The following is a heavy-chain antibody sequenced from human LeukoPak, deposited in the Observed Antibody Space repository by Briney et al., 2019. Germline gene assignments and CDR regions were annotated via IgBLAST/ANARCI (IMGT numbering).Heavy chain of an antibody. D-gene: IGHD3-9*01. Sequence: PGGSLRLSCAASGFTFSSYSMNWVRQAPGKGLEWVSAISGSGGSTYYADSVKGRFTISRDNSKNTLYLQMNSLRAEDTAVYYCAKQHTIFNGMDVWGQGTTVTVSS. CDR1: GFTFSSYS. V-gene: IGHV3-23*01. J-gene: IGHJ6*02. CDR3: AKQHTIFNGMDV. CDR2: ISGSGGST.